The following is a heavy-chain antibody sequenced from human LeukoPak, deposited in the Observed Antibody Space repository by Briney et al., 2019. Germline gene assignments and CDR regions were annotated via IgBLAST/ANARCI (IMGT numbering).Heavy chain of an antibody. Sequence: SETLSLTCIVSGGSVSSYHWSWFRQPPGEGLEWIAYVHNSGSTNYNPSLKSRVTISVDRPKNQFSLKMSSVTAADTAGYYCVRDWEGFNFDIWGQGTMVTVSS. V-gene: IGHV4-59*02. CDR1: GGSVSSYH. J-gene: IGHJ3*02. D-gene: IGHD1-26*01. CDR3: VRDWEGFNFDI. CDR2: VHNSGST.